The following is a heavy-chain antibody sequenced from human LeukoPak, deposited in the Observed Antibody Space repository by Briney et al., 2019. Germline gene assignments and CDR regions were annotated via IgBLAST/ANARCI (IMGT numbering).Heavy chain of an antibody. CDR2: IIPIFGIA. CDR1: GGTFSSYA. Sequence: GASVKVSCKASGGTFSSYAISWVRQAPGQGLEWMGRIIPIFGIASYAQKFQGRVTITADKPTSTAYMELSSLRSEDTAVYYCARDSSSGEVVDYWGQGTLVTVSS. D-gene: IGHD6-13*01. V-gene: IGHV1-69*04. CDR3: ARDSSSGEVVDY. J-gene: IGHJ4*02.